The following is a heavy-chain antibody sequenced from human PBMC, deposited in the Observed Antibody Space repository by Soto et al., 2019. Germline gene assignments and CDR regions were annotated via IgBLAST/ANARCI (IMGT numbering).Heavy chain of an antibody. CDR1: GCTFSTYS. J-gene: IGHJ3*02. D-gene: IGHD3-3*02. CDR2: IIPMLGVR. CDR3: TIGSCSGAFLDI. V-gene: IGHV1-69*02. Sequence: QVQLVQSGAEVKKPGSSVKVSCKDSGCTFSTYSMFWVRQAPGQGLEWMGRIIPMLGVRTYAQMFQDRVKISADKSTATVDMEPSSLRSVDTALYYSTIGSCSGAFLDIWGQGTMVTVPS.